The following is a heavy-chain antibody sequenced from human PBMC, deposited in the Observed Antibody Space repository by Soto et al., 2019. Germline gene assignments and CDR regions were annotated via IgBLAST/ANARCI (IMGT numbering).Heavy chain of an antibody. J-gene: IGHJ4*02. D-gene: IGHD3-10*01. CDR2: IYYSGAI. V-gene: IGHV4-30-4*01. Sequence: PSETLFLTCTVSGDSINSADYYWNWIRQTPGKDLEWIGHIYYSGAIDYNPSLKSRVTISLDTSKNQFSLRLSSVTAADTAIYYCASRKSYYASGTDHWGPGTLVTVSS. CDR3: ASRKSYYASGTDH. CDR1: GDSINSADYY.